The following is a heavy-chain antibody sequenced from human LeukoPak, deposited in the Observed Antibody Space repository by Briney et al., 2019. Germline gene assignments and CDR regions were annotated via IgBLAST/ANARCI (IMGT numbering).Heavy chain of an antibody. V-gene: IGHV3-30*18. CDR2: ISYDGSNK. D-gene: IGHD3-22*01. CDR1: GFTFSSYG. J-gene: IGHJ4*02. Sequence: PGGSLRLSCAASGFTFSSYGMHWVRQAPGKGLEWVAVISYDGSNKYYADSVKGRFTISRDNSKNTLYLQMNSLRAEDTAVYYCAKVIQLWPWYDSSGSPDYWGQGTLVTVSS. CDR3: AKVIQLWPWYDSSGSPDY.